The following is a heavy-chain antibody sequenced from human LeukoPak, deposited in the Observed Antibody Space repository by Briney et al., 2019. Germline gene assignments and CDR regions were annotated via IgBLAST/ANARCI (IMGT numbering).Heavy chain of an antibody. Sequence: SETLSLTCSVSGGSITDFYWSWIRQSPGKGLEYIGYIYHSGSTNYNPSLKSRVTISLDTSSNNFFLKMTSVSASDTDVYYCARRVGWPTTTYYYMEVWGKGTTVTVSS. D-gene: IGHD6-19*01. V-gene: IGHV4-59*01. CDR1: GGSITDFY. CDR3: ARRVGWPTTTYYYMEV. J-gene: IGHJ6*03. CDR2: IYHSGST.